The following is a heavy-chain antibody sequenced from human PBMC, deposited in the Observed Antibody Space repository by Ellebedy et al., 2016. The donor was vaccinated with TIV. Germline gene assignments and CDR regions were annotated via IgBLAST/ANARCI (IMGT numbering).Heavy chain of an antibody. D-gene: IGHD4-17*01. J-gene: IGHJ6*02. CDR2: IGTAGDT. CDR3: ARAPLTTVTSRDYYYYGMDV. CDR1: GFTFSSYD. Sequence: GESLKISXAASGFTFSSYDMHWVRQATGKGLEWVSAIGTAGDTYYPGSVKGRFTISRENAKNSLYLQMNSLRAGDTAVYYCARAPLTTVTSRDYYYYGMDVWGQGTTVTVSS. V-gene: IGHV3-13*01.